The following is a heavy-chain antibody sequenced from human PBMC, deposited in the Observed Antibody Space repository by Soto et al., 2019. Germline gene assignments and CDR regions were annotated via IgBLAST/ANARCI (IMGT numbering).Heavy chain of an antibody. CDR3: ARGVASSSRTSLIY. CDR2: IYYSGST. D-gene: IGHD6-13*01. CDR1: GGSISSYY. Sequence: SLTCTVSGGSISSYYWSWIRQPPGKGLEWIGYIYYSGSTNCNPSLKSRVTMSIDATKNQFSLKLSSVTAADTAIYYCARGVASSSRTSLIYWGQGALVTVSS. V-gene: IGHV4-59*01. J-gene: IGHJ4*02.